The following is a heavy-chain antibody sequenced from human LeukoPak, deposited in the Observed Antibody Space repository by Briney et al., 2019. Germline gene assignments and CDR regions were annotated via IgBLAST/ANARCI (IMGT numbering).Heavy chain of an antibody. CDR3: ARVASNYDFDY. D-gene: IGHD4-11*01. V-gene: IGHV3-20*04. J-gene: IGHJ4*02. CDR1: GFTFDDYG. CDR2: INWNGSNT. Sequence: RTGGSLRLSCAASGFTFDDYGMTWVRQAPGKGLEWVSGINWNGSNTGYADSVKGRFTISRDNAQNSLYLQMDSLRAEDTALYYCARVASNYDFDYWGQGTLVSVSS.